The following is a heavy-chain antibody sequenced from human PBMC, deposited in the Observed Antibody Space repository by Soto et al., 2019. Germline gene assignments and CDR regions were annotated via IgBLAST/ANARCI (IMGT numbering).Heavy chain of an antibody. CDR3: TRGPRPISTGTGAY. CDR2: IYNDGTYS. CDR1: GFIFKMYW. D-gene: IGHD3-10*01. J-gene: IGHJ4*02. V-gene: IGHV3-74*01. Sequence: GGSLRLSCAASGFIFKMYWMHWVRQSPGRGLVWISRIYNDGTYSDYADSVRGRFTISRDNVNDTLYLQMNNLRAEDSGLYYCTRGPRPISTGTGAYWGQGTQATVSS.